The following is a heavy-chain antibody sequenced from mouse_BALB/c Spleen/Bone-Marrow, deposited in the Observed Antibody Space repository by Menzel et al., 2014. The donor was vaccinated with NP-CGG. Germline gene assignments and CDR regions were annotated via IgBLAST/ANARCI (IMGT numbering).Heavy chain of an antibody. D-gene: IGHD1-1*01. J-gene: IGHJ1*01. CDR2: ILPGSGST. V-gene: IGHV1-9*01. CDR3: AREDGLWYFDV. CDR1: GYTFSSYW. Sequence: VQGVESGAELMKPGASVKISRKATGYTFSSYWIEWVKQRPGHGLEWIGEILPGSGSTNYNEKFKGKATFTADTSSNTAYMQLSSLTSEDSAVYYCAREDGLWYFDVWGAGTTVTVSS.